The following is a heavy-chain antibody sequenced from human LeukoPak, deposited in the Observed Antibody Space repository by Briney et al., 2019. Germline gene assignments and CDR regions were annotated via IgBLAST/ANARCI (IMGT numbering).Heavy chain of an antibody. V-gene: IGHV3-21*04. J-gene: IGHJ2*01. D-gene: IGHD3-16*02. CDR1: GFTVSSNY. CDR2: ISSSSSYI. Sequence: GGSLRLSCAASGFTVSSNYMSWVRQAPGKGLEWVSSISSSSSYIYYADSVKGRFTISRDNSRNTLYLQMNSLRAEDTAVYYCAKALSSAFYYFDLGGRGTLVTVSS. CDR3: AKALSSAFYYFDL.